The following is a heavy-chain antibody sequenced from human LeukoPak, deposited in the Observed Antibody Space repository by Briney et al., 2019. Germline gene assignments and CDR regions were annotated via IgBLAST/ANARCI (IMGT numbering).Heavy chain of an antibody. D-gene: IGHD6-19*01. J-gene: IGHJ4*02. CDR2: IIPILGIA. CDR1: GGTFSSYA. CDR3: ARVAVAGTSDDY. V-gene: IGHV1-69*04. Sequence: SVKVSCKASGGTFSSYAISWVRQAPGQGLEWMGRIIPILGIANYAQKFQGRVTITADKSTSTAYTELSSLRSEDTAVYYCARVAVAGTSDDYWGQGTLVTVSS.